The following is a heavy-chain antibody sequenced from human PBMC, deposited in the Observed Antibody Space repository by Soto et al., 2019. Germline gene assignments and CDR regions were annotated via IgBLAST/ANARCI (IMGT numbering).Heavy chain of an antibody. Sequence: QVQLQESGPGLVKPPQTLSLTSTVSGGSISSGGYYWSWIRQHPGKGLEWIGYIYYSGSTYYNPSIKSRVTISVDTSKNQFPLKLSSVTAAETAVYYCARGRRDYDYYYGMDVWGQGTTVTVSS. J-gene: IGHJ6*02. D-gene: IGHD4-17*01. CDR3: ARGRRDYDYYYGMDV. V-gene: IGHV4-31*03. CDR2: IYYSGST. CDR1: GGSISSGGYY.